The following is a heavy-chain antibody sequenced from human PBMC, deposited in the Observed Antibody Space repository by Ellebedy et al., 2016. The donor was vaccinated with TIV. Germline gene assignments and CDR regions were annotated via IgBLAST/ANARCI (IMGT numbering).Heavy chain of an antibody. CDR3: ARGGSNSWFYSFDY. J-gene: IGHJ4*02. V-gene: IGHV1-2*02. CDR2: INPNSGGT. CDR1: GYTFTGYY. Sequence: ASVKVSCKASGYTFTGYYMHWVRQAPGQGLEWIGWINPNSGGTKYAQKFQGRVAMTRDTSISTAYMELSRLRSDDTAVYYCARGGSNSWFYSFDYWGQGTLVTVSS. D-gene: IGHD6-13*01.